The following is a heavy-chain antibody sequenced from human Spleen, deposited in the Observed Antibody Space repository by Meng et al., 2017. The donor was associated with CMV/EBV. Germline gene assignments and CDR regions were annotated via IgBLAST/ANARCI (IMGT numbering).Heavy chain of an antibody. CDR3: ARDPYYDSSGSYLDHY. V-gene: IGHV4-30-4*08. Sequence: SETLSLTCTVSGGSISSGDYYWSWIRQPPGKGREWIGYIYYSGSTYYNPSLKSRVTISVDTSKNQFSLKLSSVSAADTAVYYCARDPYYDSSGSYLDHYWGQGTLVTVSS. J-gene: IGHJ4*02. D-gene: IGHD3-22*01. CDR1: GGSISSGDYY. CDR2: IYYSGST.